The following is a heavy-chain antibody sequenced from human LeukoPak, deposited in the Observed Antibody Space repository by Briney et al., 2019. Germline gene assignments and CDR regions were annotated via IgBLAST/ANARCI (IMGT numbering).Heavy chain of an antibody. J-gene: IGHJ4*02. Sequence: PGGSLRLSCAASAFTFSDYAMAWVRQAPGKGLEWVSTITGGGGTYYADSVKGRLIISRDNSKNTLYLQMNSLRAEDTAIYYCTKYYDSRGSIFDYWGQGTVVTVSS. CDR2: ITGGGGT. CDR3: TKYYDSRGSIFDY. CDR1: AFTFSDYA. V-gene: IGHV3-23*01. D-gene: IGHD3-16*01.